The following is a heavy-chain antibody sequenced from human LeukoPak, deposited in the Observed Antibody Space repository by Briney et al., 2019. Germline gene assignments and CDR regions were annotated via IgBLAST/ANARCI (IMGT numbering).Heavy chain of an antibody. J-gene: IGHJ4*02. V-gene: IGHV3-23*01. CDR1: GFTFSSYA. D-gene: IGHD4-17*01. Sequence: GGSLRLSCAASGFTFSSYAMSWVRQAPGKGLEWVSAISGSGGSTYYADSVKGRFTISRNNSKNTLYLQMNSLRAEDTAVYYCAKANLRTQYYFWGQGTLVTVSS. CDR3: AKANLRTQYYF. CDR2: ISGSGGST.